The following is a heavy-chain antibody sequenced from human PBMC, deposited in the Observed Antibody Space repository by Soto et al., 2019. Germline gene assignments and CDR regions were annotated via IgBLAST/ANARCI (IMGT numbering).Heavy chain of an antibody. CDR2: ISSSSSTI. J-gene: IGHJ6*02. D-gene: IGHD3-10*01. V-gene: IGHV3-48*02. Sequence: GGSLRLSCAASGFTFSSYSMNWVRQAPGKGLEWVSYISSSSSTIYYADSVKGRFTISRDNAKNSLYLQMNSLRDEDTAVYYCARGVDYYGSGSYYYYGMDVWGQGTTVTVSS. CDR1: GFTFSSYS. CDR3: ARGVDYYGSGSYYYYGMDV.